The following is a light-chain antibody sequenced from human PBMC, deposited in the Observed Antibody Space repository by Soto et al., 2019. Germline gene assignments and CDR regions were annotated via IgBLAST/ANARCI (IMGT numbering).Light chain of an antibody. CDR2: DAS. CDR3: QQRSSWPIT. Sequence: ETVLTQSPATLSLSPGERATLSFRASQSVTSYLAWYQQRPGQAPRLLINDASRRATGIPDRFSGSGSGADFTLTISSLEPEDFAVYYCQQRSSWPITFGQGTRLEIK. CDR1: QSVTSY. V-gene: IGKV3-11*01. J-gene: IGKJ5*01.